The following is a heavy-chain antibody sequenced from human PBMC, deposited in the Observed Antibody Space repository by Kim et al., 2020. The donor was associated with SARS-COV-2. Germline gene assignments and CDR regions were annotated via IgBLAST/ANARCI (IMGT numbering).Heavy chain of an antibody. V-gene: IGHV3-30*04. J-gene: IGHJ6*01. CDR2: ISYDGSNK. D-gene: IGHD3-3*01. Sequence: GGSLRLSCAASAFTFSSYAMHWVRQAPGKGLEWVAVISYDGSNKYYADSVKGRFTISRDNSKNTLYLQMNSLRAEDTAVYYCAREPWDFWSGYPMGMDV. CDR1: AFTFSSYA. CDR3: AREPWDFWSGYPMGMDV.